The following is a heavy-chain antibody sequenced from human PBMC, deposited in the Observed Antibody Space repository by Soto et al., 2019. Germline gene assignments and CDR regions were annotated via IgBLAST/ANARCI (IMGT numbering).Heavy chain of an antibody. V-gene: IGHV1-69*01. CDR3: ARGGATLVRGVLRTGYYGMDV. J-gene: IGHJ6*02. Sequence: QVQLVQSGAEVKKPGSSVKVSCKASGGTFSSYAISWVRQAPGQGLEWMGGIIPIFGTTNYAQKFQGRVTITADESTTIAYMELSILGSEDTAVYYCARGGATLVRGVLRTGYYGMDVWGQGTTVTVSS. CDR1: GGTFSSYA. D-gene: IGHD3-10*01. CDR2: IIPIFGTT.